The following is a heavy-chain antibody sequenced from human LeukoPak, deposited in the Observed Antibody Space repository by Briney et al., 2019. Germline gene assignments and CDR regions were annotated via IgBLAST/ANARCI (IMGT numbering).Heavy chain of an antibody. CDR1: GFTVSNNY. CDR3: ARAYDWNYVY. V-gene: IGHV3-66*01. J-gene: IGHJ4*02. CDR2: IYSGGDT. D-gene: IGHD1-7*01. Sequence: GGSLRLSCAASGFTVSNNYMSWVRQAPGKGLEWVSVIYSGGDTYYADSVKGRFTISSDNSKNTLYLQMNSLRTEDTAVYYCARAYDWNYVYWGQGTLVTVSS.